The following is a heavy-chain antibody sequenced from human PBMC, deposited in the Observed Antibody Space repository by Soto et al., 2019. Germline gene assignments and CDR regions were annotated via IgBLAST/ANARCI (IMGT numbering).Heavy chain of an antibody. CDR1: GGSFSGYY. D-gene: IGHD3-22*01. CDR3: ARGTYFESSANNYFDT. Sequence: PXETLSLPFGVYGGSFSGYYWNWIRQPPGKGLEWIGDINHSGGTNYNPSLKSRVTMSVDTSKKQFSLKLTSVTAADTAVYYCARGTYFESSANNYFDTWGQGTLVTVSS. CDR2: INHSGGT. V-gene: IGHV4-34*01. J-gene: IGHJ5*02.